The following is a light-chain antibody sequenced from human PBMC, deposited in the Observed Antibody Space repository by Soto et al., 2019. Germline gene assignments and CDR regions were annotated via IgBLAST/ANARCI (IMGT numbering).Light chain of an antibody. J-gene: IGLJ1*01. V-gene: IGLV2-14*01. CDR2: DVS. CDR3: SSYTSSSTPYV. Sequence: QSALTQPASVSGSPGQSITIPCTGTSSDVGGYEYVSWYQQHPGKVPKLMIYDVSKRPSGVSNRFSGSKSGNTASLTISGLQAEDEADYYCSSYTSSSTPYVFGTGTKLTVL. CDR1: SSDVGGYEY.